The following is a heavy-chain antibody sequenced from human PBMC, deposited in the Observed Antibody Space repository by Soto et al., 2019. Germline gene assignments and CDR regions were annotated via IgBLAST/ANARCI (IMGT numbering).Heavy chain of an antibody. D-gene: IGHD2-15*01. V-gene: IGHV3-21*04. Sequence: LRLSCAASVFTFSSYSMNWVGQAPGNGLEWVSSISSSSSYIYYADSVKGRFTISRDNAKNSLYLQMNSLRAEDTAVYYCARDHYYCSGGSCYRAGMDVWGPGPTVTV. CDR3: ARDHYYCSGGSCYRAGMDV. CDR2: ISSSSSYI. J-gene: IGHJ6*02. CDR1: VFTFSSYS.